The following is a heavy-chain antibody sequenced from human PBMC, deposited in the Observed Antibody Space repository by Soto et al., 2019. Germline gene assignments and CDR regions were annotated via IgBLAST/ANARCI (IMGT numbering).Heavy chain of an antibody. J-gene: IGHJ6*02. V-gene: IGHV4-31*11. CDR3: ARVNLDYVTGMDV. CDR1: GGSISSGGYS. Sequence: SETLSLTCAVSGGSISSGGYSWSWIRQHPGKGLELIGYIYGSGCTYYNPSLKCRLILSLDSSKNQLSLKLTSVTAADTAVYYCARVNLDYVTGMDVWGPGTTVTVSS. CDR2: IYGSGCT. D-gene: IGHD4-17*01.